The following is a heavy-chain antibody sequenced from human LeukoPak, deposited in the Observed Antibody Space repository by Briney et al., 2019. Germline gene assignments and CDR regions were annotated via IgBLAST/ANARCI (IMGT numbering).Heavy chain of an antibody. Sequence: GRSLRLSCAASGFTFSSYGMHWVRQAPGKGLEWVAVIWHDGSNKYYADSVKGRLTISRDNSKNTLYVQMNSLRAEDTAVYFCARAEYDSSLGFAYWGQGTLVTVSS. D-gene: IGHD3-22*01. CDR2: IWHDGSNK. CDR3: ARAEYDSSLGFAY. J-gene: IGHJ4*02. V-gene: IGHV3-33*01. CDR1: GFTFSSYG.